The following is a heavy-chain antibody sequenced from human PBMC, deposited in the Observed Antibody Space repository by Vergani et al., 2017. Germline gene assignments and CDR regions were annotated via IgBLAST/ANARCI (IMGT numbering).Heavy chain of an antibody. V-gene: IGHV4-31*03. J-gene: IGHJ6*02. CDR3: ARGTPIGYCSGTXCSAVLGPLPYYYDGMDV. CDR1: GGSISSGGYY. Sequence: QVQLQESGPGLVKPSQTLSLTCTVSGGSISSGGYYWSWIRQHPGKGLEWIGYIYYSGSTYYNPSLKSRVTISVDTSKNQFSLKLSSVTAADTAVYYCARGTPIGYCSGTXCSAVLGPLPYYYDGMDVWGQGTTVTVSS. CDR2: IYYSGST. D-gene: IGHD2-2*01.